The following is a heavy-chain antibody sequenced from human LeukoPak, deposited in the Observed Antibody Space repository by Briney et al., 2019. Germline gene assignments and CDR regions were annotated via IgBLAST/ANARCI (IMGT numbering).Heavy chain of an antibody. CDR2: INPNSGGT. CDR1: GYTSTGYY. D-gene: IGHD2-8*01. CDR3: ARGVRPGMVPYFDY. J-gene: IGHJ4*02. Sequence: GASVKGSCKASGYTSTGYYMHWVRHATGQGLEWKGWINPNSGGTNYTQKFQGRATMTTEPSISTAYMELSRLRSDDAPVYYCARGVRPGMVPYFDYWSQGTLVTVSS. V-gene: IGHV1-2*02.